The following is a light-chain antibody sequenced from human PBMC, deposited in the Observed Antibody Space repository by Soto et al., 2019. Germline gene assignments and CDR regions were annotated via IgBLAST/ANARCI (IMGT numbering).Light chain of an antibody. CDR1: QSVSSY. CDR3: QQRRNWPLT. J-gene: IGKJ4*01. Sequence: EIVLTQSPATLSLSPGERATLSCRASQSVSSYLAWYQQKPGQAPRLLIYDASNRATGIPARFSGSGSGTDFTLTISSLEPEDFAVYSCQQRRNWPLTFGGGTKVDI. CDR2: DAS. V-gene: IGKV3-11*01.